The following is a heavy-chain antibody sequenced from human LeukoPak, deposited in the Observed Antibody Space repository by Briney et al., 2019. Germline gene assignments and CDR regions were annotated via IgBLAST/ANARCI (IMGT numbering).Heavy chain of an antibody. J-gene: IGHJ4*02. D-gene: IGHD5-18*01. CDR1: GYTSTSYG. Sequence: GASVKVSFKASGYTSTSYGISWVRQAPGKGLEWMGWISAYSGNTYYAQKLQGRVTMTTDTSTSTAYMALRSLRSDDTAVYYCARVPPVVDTAMLDYWGQGTLVTVSS. CDR3: ARVPPVVDTAMLDY. V-gene: IGHV1-18*01. CDR2: ISAYSGNT.